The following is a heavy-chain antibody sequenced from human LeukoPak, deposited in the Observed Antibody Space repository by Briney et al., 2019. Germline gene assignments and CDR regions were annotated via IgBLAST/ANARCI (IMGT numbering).Heavy chain of an antibody. CDR2: IASKTYGGTA. CDR3: SRDQTPYY. CDR1: GFTFGDYA. V-gene: IGHV3-49*04. Sequence: GGSLRLSCTASGFTFGDYAMTWVRQAPGKGLEWVGFIASKTYGGTAEYAASVKGRFTISRDDSKSIAYLQMNSLRTEDTAVYFCSRDQTPYYWGQGTLVTVSS. J-gene: IGHJ4*02.